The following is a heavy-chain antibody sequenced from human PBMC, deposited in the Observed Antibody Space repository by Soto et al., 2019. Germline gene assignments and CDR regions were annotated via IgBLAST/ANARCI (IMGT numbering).Heavy chain of an antibody. CDR3: TRRAKGGMDV. Sequence: EVQLVESGGGLVQPGGSLKVSCAASGFTFSGSGMHWVRQASGKGLEWVGRIRSKGYSYATAYAASVKGRFTISRDDSKNTAYLQMDSLKTEDTAVYYCTRRAKGGMDVWGQGTTVTVSS. J-gene: IGHJ6*02. CDR1: GFTFSGSG. CDR2: IRSKGYSYAT. V-gene: IGHV3-73*01.